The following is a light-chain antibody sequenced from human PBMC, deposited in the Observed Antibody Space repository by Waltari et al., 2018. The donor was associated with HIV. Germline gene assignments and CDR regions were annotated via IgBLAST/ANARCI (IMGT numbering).Light chain of an antibody. J-gene: IGKJ4*01. CDR2: WAS. CDR3: QQYLRSPPT. Sequence: IVMTQSPDSLPVSLGERATINCTASRSILYSSDNKNYLAWYQKKPRRPPRLLISWASTRESGVPDRFSGSGSGTDFALTISRLQAEDVAVYHCQQYLRSPPTFGGGTKVEIK. CDR1: RSILYSSDNKNY. V-gene: IGKV4-1*01.